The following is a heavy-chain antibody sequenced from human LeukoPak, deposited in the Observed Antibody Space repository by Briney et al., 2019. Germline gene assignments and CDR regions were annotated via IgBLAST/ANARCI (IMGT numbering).Heavy chain of an antibody. CDR3: ARDPPGRLWDYYYGMDV. V-gene: IGHV3-66*02. CDR2: IYSGGST. J-gene: IGHJ6*02. CDR1: GVTVSSNY. D-gene: IGHD3-16*01. Sequence: GGSLRLSCAASGVTVSSNYMSWVRQAPGKGLEWVSVIYSGGSTYYADSVKGRFTISRDNSKNTLYLQMNSLRAEDTAVYYCARDPPGRLWDYYYGMDVWGQGTTVTVSS.